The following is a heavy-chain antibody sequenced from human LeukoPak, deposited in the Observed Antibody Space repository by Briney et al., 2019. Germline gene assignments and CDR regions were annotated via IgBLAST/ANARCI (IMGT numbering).Heavy chain of an antibody. D-gene: IGHD3-3*01. CDR3: ARDNFWSGSDAFDI. V-gene: IGHV3-48*01. J-gene: IGHJ3*02. Sequence: TGGSLRLSCAASGFTFSSYSMNWVRQAPGKGLEWVSYISGSSSTIYYADSVKGRFTISRDNAKNSLYLQMNSLRAEDTAVYYCARDNFWSGSDAFDIWGQGTMVTVSS. CDR1: GFTFSSYS. CDR2: ISGSSSTI.